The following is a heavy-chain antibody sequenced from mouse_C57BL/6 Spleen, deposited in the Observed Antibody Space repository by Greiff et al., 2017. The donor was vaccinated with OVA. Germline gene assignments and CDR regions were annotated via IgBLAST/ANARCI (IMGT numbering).Heavy chain of an antibody. Sequence: EVQRVESGGGLVKPGGSLKLSCAASGFTFSSYAMSWVRQTPEKRLEWVATISDGGSYTYYPDNVKGRFTFSRDNAKNNLYLQMSHLKSEDTAMYYCARENYGNYGYFDVWGTGTTVTVSS. J-gene: IGHJ1*03. CDR1: GFTFSSYA. CDR2: ISDGGSYT. V-gene: IGHV5-4*01. CDR3: ARENYGNYGYFDV. D-gene: IGHD2-1*01.